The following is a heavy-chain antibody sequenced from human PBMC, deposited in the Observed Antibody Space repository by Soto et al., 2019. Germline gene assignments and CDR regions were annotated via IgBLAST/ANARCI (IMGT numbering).Heavy chain of an antibody. CDR1: GGSISSYY. CDR3: ARRYGYSFDY. D-gene: IGHD1-1*01. V-gene: IGHV4-59*08. Sequence: QVQLQESGPGLVKPSETLSLTCTVSGGSISSYYWSWIRQPPGKGLEWIGYIYYSGSTNYNPSLNSRFTISVDTSKNQFSLKLSSVTAAATAVYYSARRYGYSFDYWGQGTLVTVSS. J-gene: IGHJ4*02. CDR2: IYYSGST.